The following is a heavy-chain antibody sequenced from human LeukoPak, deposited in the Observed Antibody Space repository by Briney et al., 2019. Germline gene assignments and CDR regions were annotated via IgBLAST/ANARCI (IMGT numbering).Heavy chain of an antibody. D-gene: IGHD2-8*01. J-gene: IGHJ6*02. CDR3: ARDRDVLMVYPSGMDV. V-gene: IGHV3-48*04. Sequence: LSGGSLRLSCAASGFTFSSYGMHWVRQAPGKGLEWVSYISSSGSTIYYADSVKGRFTIFRDNAKNSLYLQMNSLRAEDTAVYYCARDRDVLMVYPSGMDVWGQGTTVTVSS. CDR1: GFTFSSYG. CDR2: ISSSGSTI.